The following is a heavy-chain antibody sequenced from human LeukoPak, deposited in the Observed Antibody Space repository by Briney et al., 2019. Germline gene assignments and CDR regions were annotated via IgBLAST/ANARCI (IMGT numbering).Heavy chain of an antibody. V-gene: IGHV1-2*04. CDR3: ARSEPVVAARSWFDP. D-gene: IGHD2-15*01. CDR2: INPNSGGT. CDR1: GYTFTGYY. J-gene: IGHJ5*02. Sequence: GASVKVSCKASGYTFTGYYMHWVRQAPGQGLEWMGWINPNSGGTNYAQKFQGWVTMTRDTSISTAYMELGRLRSDDTAVYYCARSEPVVAARSWFDPWGQGTLVTVSS.